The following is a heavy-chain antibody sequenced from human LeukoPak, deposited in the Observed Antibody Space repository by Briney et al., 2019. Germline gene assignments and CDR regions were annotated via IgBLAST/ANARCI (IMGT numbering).Heavy chain of an antibody. CDR2: IIPIFGTA. CDR1: GGTFSSYA. Sequence: SVKVSCKASGGTFSSYAISWVRQAPGQGLEWMGGIIPIFGTANYAQKFQGRVTITADESTSTAYMELSSLRSEDTAVYYCAGDLVPYYYDSSGHSRWAFDIWGQGTMVTVSS. CDR3: AGDLVPYYYDSSGHSRWAFDI. D-gene: IGHD3-22*01. V-gene: IGHV1-69*01. J-gene: IGHJ3*02.